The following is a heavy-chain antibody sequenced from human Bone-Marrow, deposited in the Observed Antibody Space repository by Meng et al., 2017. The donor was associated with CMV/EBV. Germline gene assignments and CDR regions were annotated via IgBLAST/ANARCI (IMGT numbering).Heavy chain of an antibody. V-gene: IGHV4-34*01. D-gene: IGHD6-6*01. CDR1: DGSFSGYH. Sequence: SETLSLTCAMYDGSFSGYHWTWIRQPPGKGLEWIGEINHGGSTNYNPSLKSRVTISVDTSKNQFSLKLSSVTAVDTAVYYSARPTYNISSPFDYWGQGSLVTVSS. CDR3: ARPTYNISSPFDY. J-gene: IGHJ4*02. CDR2: INHGGST.